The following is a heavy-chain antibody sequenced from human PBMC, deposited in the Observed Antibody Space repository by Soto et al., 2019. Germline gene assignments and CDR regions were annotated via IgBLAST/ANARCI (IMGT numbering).Heavy chain of an antibody. CDR3: ASLNGWLRYWFDP. V-gene: IGHV1-69*02. D-gene: IGHD5-12*01. Sequence: SVKVSCKASGGTFSSYTISWVRQAPGQGLEWMGRIIPILGIANYAQKFQGRVTITADKSTSTAYMEPSSLRSEDTAVYYCASLNGWLRYWFDPWAQGTLVTVSS. J-gene: IGHJ5*02. CDR2: IIPILGIA. CDR1: GGTFSSYT.